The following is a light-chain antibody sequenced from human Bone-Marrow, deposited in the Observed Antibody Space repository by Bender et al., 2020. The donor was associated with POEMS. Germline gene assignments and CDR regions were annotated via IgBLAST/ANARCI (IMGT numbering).Light chain of an antibody. V-gene: IGLV1-44*01. CDR2: TNN. CDR1: GSNIGGYP. J-gene: IGLJ3*02. CDR3: VAWDSRLNGWV. Sequence: QSVLTQPPSASGTPGQRVTISCSGSGSNIGGYPVNWYQQLPGTAPRLLIYTNNERPSGVPDRFSGSKSGTSASLAITGLQSDDEAIYFCVAWDSRLNGWVFGGGTKLTVL.